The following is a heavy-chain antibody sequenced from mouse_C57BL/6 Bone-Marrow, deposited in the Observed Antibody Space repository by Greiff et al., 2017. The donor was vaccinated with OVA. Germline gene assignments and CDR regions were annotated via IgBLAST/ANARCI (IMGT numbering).Heavy chain of an antibody. V-gene: IGHV3-6*01. CDR3: ARGGWNY. D-gene: IGHD2-3*01. J-gene: IGHJ2*01. CDR2: ISYDGSN. Sequence: DVQLQESGPGLVKPSQSLSLTCSVTGYSITSGYYWNWIRQFPGNKLEWMGYISYDGSNNYNPSLKNRISITRDTSKNQFFLKLTSVTTEDTATYYCARGGWNYWGQGTTLTVSS. CDR1: GYSITSGYY.